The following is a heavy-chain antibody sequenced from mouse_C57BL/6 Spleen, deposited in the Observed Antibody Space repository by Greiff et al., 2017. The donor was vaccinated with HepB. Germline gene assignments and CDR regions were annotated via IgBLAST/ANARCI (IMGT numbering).Heavy chain of an antibody. CDR1: GFTFSSYA. V-gene: IGHV5-4*01. CDR3: ARDLYDYGSSYVEYAMDY. CDR2: ISDGGSYT. Sequence: EVMLVESGGGLVKPGGSLKLSCAASGFTFSSYAMSWVRRTPEKRLEWVATISDGGSYTYYPDNVKGRFTISRDNAKNNLYLHRSHLKSEDTAMYYCARDLYDYGSSYVEYAMDYWGQGTSVTVSS. J-gene: IGHJ4*01. D-gene: IGHD1-1*01.